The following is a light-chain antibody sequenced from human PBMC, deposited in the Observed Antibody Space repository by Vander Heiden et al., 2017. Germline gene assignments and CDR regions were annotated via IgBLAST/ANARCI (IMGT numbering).Light chain of an antibody. V-gene: IGLV3-1*01. CDR2: EDR. J-gene: IGLJ2*01. CDR3: QAWDSATGI. Sequence: SYELTQPPSVSVSPGLPARIACSGDRLGDKYVCWYQQKPGQSPVMVIYEDRKRPSGIPARFSGSNSGNTATLTITGTQPVDEADYYCQAWDSATGIFGGGTKLTVL. CDR1: RLGDKY.